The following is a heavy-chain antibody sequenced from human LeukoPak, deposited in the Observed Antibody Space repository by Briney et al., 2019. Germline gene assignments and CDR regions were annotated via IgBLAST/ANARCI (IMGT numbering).Heavy chain of an antibody. CDR1: GFTFSTYA. V-gene: IGHV3-23*01. Sequence: GGSLRLSCAASGFTFSTYAMSWVRLAPGKGLGWVSTIIDSRGETYYEDSVKGRFTISRDNSKNTLYLQMNSVRADDTVFYYCEKSHSVAQRGYFDFWGQGTLVTVSS. CDR3: EKSHSVAQRGYFDF. CDR2: IIDSRGET. D-gene: IGHD3-10*01. J-gene: IGHJ4*02.